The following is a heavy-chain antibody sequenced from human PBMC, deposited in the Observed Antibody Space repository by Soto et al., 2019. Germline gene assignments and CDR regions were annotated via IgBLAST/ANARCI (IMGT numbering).Heavy chain of an antibody. V-gene: IGHV4-34*01. D-gene: IGHD5-12*01. Sequence: SETLSLTCAVYGGSFSGYYWSWIRQPPGKGLEWIGEINHSGSTNYNPSLKSRVTISVDTSKNQFSLKLSSVTAADTAVYYCARGRRGVATYYYYYMDVWGKGTTVT. CDR1: GGSFSGYY. CDR2: INHSGST. J-gene: IGHJ6*03. CDR3: ARGRRGVATYYYYYMDV.